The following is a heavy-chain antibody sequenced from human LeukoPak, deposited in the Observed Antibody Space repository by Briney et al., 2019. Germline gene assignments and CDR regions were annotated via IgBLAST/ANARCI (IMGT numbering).Heavy chain of an antibody. Sequence: PGGSLRLSCAASGFTFSSYTIHWVRQAPGKGLEWVAVISYDGSNKYYADSVKGRFTISRDNSKNTLYLQMNSLRAEDTAVYYCATKPGYYFDYWGQGTLVTVSS. CDR3: ATKPGYYFDY. V-gene: IGHV3-30-3*01. CDR2: ISYDGSNK. J-gene: IGHJ4*02. CDR1: GFTFSSYT.